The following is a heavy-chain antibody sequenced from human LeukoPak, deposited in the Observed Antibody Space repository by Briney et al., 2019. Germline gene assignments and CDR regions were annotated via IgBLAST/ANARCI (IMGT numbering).Heavy chain of an antibody. Sequence: ASVKVSCKASGYTFTDYYIHWVRQAPGQGLERMGRISPNSGGTSYALKFQDRVTMTRDTSTSTVYMELSRLRSDDTAVYYCARDDCSGGSCLYYFDYWGRGALITVSS. CDR3: ARDDCSGGSCLYYFDY. V-gene: IGHV1-2*06. J-gene: IGHJ4*02. CDR2: ISPNSGGT. CDR1: GYTFTDYY. D-gene: IGHD2-15*01.